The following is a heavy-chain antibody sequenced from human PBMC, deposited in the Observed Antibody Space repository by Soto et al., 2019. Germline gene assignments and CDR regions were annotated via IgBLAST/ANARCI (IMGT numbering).Heavy chain of an antibody. Sequence: SQTLSLTCGISGDSVSSDSTSWNWIRHSPSRGLEWLGRTYYRSKWFHDYAASVKSRITINPDTYKNQFSLELNSMTPEDAAVYSSAWQNSCGVLDQGTVVT. CDR1: GDSVSSDSTS. CDR3: AWQNSCGV. J-gene: IGHJ3*01. CDR2: TYYRSKWFH. V-gene: IGHV6-1*01. D-gene: IGHD2-21*01.